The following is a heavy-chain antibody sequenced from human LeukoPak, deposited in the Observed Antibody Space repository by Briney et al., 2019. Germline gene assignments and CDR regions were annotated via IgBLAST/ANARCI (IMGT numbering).Heavy chain of an antibody. CDR2: ISYDGSNK. Sequence: TGGSLRLSCAASRFTFSSYAMHWVRQAPGKGLEWVAVISYDGSNKYYADSVKGRFTISRDNSKNTLYLQMNSLRAEDTAVYYCASDSTLWFGEGYFDYWGQGTLVTVSS. D-gene: IGHD3-10*01. V-gene: IGHV3-30*04. J-gene: IGHJ4*02. CDR1: RFTFSSYA. CDR3: ASDSTLWFGEGYFDY.